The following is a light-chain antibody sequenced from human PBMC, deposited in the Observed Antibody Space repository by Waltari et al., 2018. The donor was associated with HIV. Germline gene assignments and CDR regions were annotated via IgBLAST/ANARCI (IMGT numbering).Light chain of an antibody. CDR2: SNN. Sequence: QSVLTQPPSASGTPGQSVTISCSGSSSTIGSYTVNWYQQLPGTAPKLLIYSNNQRPSGVPDRFSGSKSGTSASLAISGLQSEDEADYYCAAWDDSLNGWVFGGGTKLTVL. J-gene: IGLJ3*02. CDR1: SSTIGSYT. CDR3: AAWDDSLNGWV. V-gene: IGLV1-44*01.